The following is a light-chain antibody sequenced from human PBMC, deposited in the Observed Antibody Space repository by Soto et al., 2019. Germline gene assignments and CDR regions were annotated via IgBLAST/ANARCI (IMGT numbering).Light chain of an antibody. CDR3: QLTELT. CDR2: GAS. Sequence: EIVLTQSPGTLSLSPWERATLSCRASQSVSSSYLAWYQQKPGQAPRLLIYGASSRATGIPDRFSGSGSGTDFTLTISRLEPEDFAVYYCQLTELTFGGGTKVEIK. V-gene: IGKV3-20*01. J-gene: IGKJ4*01. CDR1: QSVSSSY.